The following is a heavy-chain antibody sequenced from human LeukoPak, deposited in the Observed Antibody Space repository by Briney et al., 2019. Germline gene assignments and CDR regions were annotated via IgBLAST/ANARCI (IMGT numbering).Heavy chain of an antibody. CDR2: VNSDGGST. J-gene: IGHJ3*02. V-gene: IGHV3-74*01. Sequence: PGGSLRLSCAASGXTFSSDWMHWVRQGPGKGLVWVSRVNSDGGSTNYADSVKGRFTISRDNAKNTLYLQMNSLRADDTAVYYCARSSGRSPFDMWGQGTMVTVSS. D-gene: IGHD6-19*01. CDR3: ARSSGRSPFDM. CDR1: GXTFSSDW.